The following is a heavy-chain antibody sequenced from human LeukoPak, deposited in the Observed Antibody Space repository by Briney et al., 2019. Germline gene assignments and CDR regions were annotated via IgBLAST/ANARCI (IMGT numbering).Heavy chain of an antibody. Sequence: RTGGSLRLSCAASGFTVSSNYMNWVRQTPGKGLEWVSIIYSGDNTYYADSVKGRFTTSSDRSKNPMYLQMNSLRAEDTAVYYCCVEAPHFDYWGQGTLVTVSS. D-gene: IGHD1-1*01. CDR2: IYSGDNT. V-gene: IGHV3-53*01. CDR1: GFTVSSNY. J-gene: IGHJ4*02. CDR3: CVEAPHFDY.